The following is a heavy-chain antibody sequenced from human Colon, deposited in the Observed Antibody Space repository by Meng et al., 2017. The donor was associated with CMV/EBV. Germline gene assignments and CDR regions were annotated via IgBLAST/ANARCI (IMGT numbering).Heavy chain of an antibody. Sequence: GESLKISCVASGFTFSTYAMSWVRQAPGKGLEWVSGISGSGDDTYYADSVKGRFTISRDDSKNILYLQMNSLKAEDAAVYYCTTDGAHYDILAGYYNGYSFDYWGQGTLVTVSS. CDR3: TTDGAHYDILAGYYNGYSFDY. V-gene: IGHV3-23*01. J-gene: IGHJ4*02. CDR1: GFTFSTYA. CDR2: ISGSGDDT. D-gene: IGHD3-9*01.